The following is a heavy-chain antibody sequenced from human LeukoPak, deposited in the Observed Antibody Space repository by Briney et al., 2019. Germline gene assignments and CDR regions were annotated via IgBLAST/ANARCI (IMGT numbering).Heavy chain of an antibody. CDR3: ARDSVLRYFDWFQIDY. V-gene: IGHV3-33*01. Sequence: SGGSLRLSCAASGFTFSSYGMHWVRQAPGKGLEWVAVIWYDGSNKYYADSVKGRFTISRDNSKNTLYLQMNSLRAEDTAVYYCARDSVLRYFDWFQIDYWGQGTLVTVSS. D-gene: IGHD3-9*01. CDR2: IWYDGSNK. J-gene: IGHJ4*02. CDR1: GFTFSSYG.